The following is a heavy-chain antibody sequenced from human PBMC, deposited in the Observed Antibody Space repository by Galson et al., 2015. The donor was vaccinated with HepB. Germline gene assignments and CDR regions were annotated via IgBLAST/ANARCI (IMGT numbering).Heavy chain of an antibody. CDR1: GFTFSNYA. Sequence: LRLSCAASGFTFSNYAIHWVRQAPGKGLEWVAVIWYDGINKDYADSVKGRFTISRDKSKKTVHLQMNSLRAEDTAVYYCARDRDGYNPQPHNSFDPWGQGTLVTVSS. CDR2: IWYDGINK. CDR3: ARDRDGYNPQPHNSFDP. D-gene: IGHD5-24*01. V-gene: IGHV3-33*08. J-gene: IGHJ5*02.